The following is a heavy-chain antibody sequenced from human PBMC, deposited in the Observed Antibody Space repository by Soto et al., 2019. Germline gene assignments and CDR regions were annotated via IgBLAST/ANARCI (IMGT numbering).Heavy chain of an antibody. CDR1: GGSVSSNSYS. CDR3: ARGTSDVVVPAAITWFDP. CDR2: IYSTENT. J-gene: IGHJ5*02. V-gene: IGHV4-39*01. Sequence: SETLSLTCTVSGGSVSSNSYSWGWIRQSPGKGLEWIGIIYSTENTYYHPSLLSRVTISADTSMNEFSLRLSSVTAADTAVYYCARGTSDVVVPAAITWFDPWGQGTLVTVS. D-gene: IGHD2-2*01.